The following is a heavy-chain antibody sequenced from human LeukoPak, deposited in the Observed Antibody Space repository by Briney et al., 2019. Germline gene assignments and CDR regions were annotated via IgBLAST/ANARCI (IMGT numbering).Heavy chain of an antibody. D-gene: IGHD5-18*01. V-gene: IGHV3-9*01. CDR3: AKDTSRGYSRPWSSPTTIFDS. CDR2: IGCSSEST. CDR1: GFNFGEFA. J-gene: IGHJ5*01. Sequence: GGSLRLSCAASGFNFGEFAMHWVRQPPGKGLQWVSGIGCSSESTGYADSVKGRFTISRDNAENSLYLQMNSLRPDDTALYYCAKDTSRGYSRPWSSPTTIFDSWGQGILVTVSS.